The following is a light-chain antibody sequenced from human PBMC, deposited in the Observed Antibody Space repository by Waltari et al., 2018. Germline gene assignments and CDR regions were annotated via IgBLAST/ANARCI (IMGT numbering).Light chain of an antibody. CDR1: ISTIGGTA. Sequence: QSVLTQPPSASGSPGQRVTISCSGSISTIGGTAVTWSQHLPGTAPKLLSYSNSQRPSGVPDRFSGSTSGTSASLAISELQAGDEADYYCATWDDSLNGFYVFGTGTKVTVL. CDR3: ATWDDSLNGFYV. V-gene: IGLV1-44*01. J-gene: IGLJ1*01. CDR2: SNS.